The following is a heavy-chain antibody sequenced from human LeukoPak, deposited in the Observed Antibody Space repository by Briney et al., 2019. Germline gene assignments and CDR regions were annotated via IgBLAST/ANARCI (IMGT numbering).Heavy chain of an antibody. V-gene: IGHV4-59*08. J-gene: IGHJ3*02. CDR1: GGSISSYY. D-gene: IGHD2-21*02. CDR3: ARALGYCGGDCYLGTAFDI. CDR2: IYHSGST. Sequence: PSETLSLTCTVSGGSISSYYWSWIRQPPGKGLEWIGSIYHSGSTYYNPSLKSRVTISVDTSKNQFSLKLSSVTAADTAVYYCARALGYCGGDCYLGTAFDIWGQGTMVTVSS.